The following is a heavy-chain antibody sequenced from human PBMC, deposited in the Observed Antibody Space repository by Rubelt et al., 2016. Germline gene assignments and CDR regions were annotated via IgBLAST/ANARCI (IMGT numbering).Heavy chain of an antibody. CDR1: GYTFTSYG. Sequence: QVQLVQSGAEVKKPGASVKVSCKASGYTFTSYGISWVRPAPGQGLEWMGWISAYNGNTNYAQKLQGRVTMTTDTSTSTAYMWLRSLGSDDTAVYYCARRDGYNWDDAFDIWGQGTMVTVSS. J-gene: IGHJ3*02. CDR2: ISAYNGNT. CDR3: ARRDGYNWDDAFDI. V-gene: IGHV1-18*01. D-gene: IGHD5-24*01.